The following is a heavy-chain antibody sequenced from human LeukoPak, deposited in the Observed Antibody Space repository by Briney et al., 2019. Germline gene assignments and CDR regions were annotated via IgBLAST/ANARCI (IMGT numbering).Heavy chain of an antibody. CDR1: GFTFSSYA. CDR3: ARVRRGPPSTYAFDI. CDR2: ISSSGSTI. J-gene: IGHJ3*02. D-gene: IGHD3-16*01. V-gene: IGHV3-48*03. Sequence: GGSLRLSCAASGFTFSSYAMSWVRQAPGKGLEWVSYISSSGSTIYYADSVKGRFTISRDNAKNSLYLQMNGLRAEDTAVYYCARVRRGPPSTYAFDIWGQGTMVTVSS.